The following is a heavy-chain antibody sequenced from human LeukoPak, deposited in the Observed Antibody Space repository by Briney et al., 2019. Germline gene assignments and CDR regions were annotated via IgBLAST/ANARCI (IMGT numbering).Heavy chain of an antibody. CDR2: LTGSGGNT. CDR3: VKFRGIQHYNYYMDV. V-gene: IGHV3-23*01. CDR1: GFTFSSYA. J-gene: IGHJ6*03. Sequence: GGSLRLSCAASGFTFSSYAMSWVRQAPGKGLEWVSGLTGSGGNTYYADSVKGRFTISRDNSKNTLPLQMNSLRAEDAAVYYCVKFRGIQHYNYYMDVWGKGTTVTVSS. D-gene: IGHD3-10*01.